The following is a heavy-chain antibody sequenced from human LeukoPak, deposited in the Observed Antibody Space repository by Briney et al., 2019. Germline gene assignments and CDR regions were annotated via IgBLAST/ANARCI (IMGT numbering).Heavy chain of an antibody. CDR1: GGSISSGGYS. CDR3: ARVTTTLNWFDP. J-gene: IGHJ5*02. Sequence: SETLSLTCGVSGGSISSGGYSWSRIRQPPGKGLEWIGYIYYSGSTNYNPSLKSRVTISVDTSKNQFSLKLSSVTAADTAVYYCARVTTTLNWFDPWGQGTLVTVSS. CDR2: IYYSGST. V-gene: IGHV4-61*08. D-gene: IGHD1-1*01.